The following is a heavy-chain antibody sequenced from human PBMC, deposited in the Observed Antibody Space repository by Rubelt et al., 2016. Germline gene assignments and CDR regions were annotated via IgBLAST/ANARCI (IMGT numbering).Heavy chain of an antibody. V-gene: IGHV1-69*06. CDR2: IIPVFGPA. Sequence: QVQLVQSGAEVKKVGSSVKVSCKASGGTFSNSAISWVRQAPGQGLDWMGGIIPVFGPANYAQKFQGRVSITADKSTSTAYMELSSLRSEDTAVYYCARDRRNTSFGVDHGGMDVWGQGTTVIVSS. J-gene: IGHJ6*02. D-gene: IGHD3-3*01. CDR3: ARDRRNTSFGVDHGGMDV. CDR1: GGTFSNSA.